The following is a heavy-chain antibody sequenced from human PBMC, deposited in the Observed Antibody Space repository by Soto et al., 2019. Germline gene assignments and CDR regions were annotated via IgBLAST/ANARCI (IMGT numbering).Heavy chain of an antibody. CDR1: GFTFSSYG. V-gene: IGHV3-33*01. CDR2: IWYDGSNK. D-gene: IGHD3-22*01. CDR3: ARDHGLCDSSFYYPLCYYYGMDV. Sequence: QVQLVESGGGVVQPGRSLRLSCAASGFTFSSYGMHWVRQAPGKGLEWVAVIWYDGSNKDYADSVKGRFTISRDNSKNTLYLQMNRLRAEDTVVYYCARDHGLCDSSFYYPLCYYYGMDVWGQGNTVTVSS. J-gene: IGHJ6*02.